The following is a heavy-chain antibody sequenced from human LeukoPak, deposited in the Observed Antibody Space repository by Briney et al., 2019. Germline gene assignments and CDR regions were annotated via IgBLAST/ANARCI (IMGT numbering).Heavy chain of an antibody. CDR3: ATYQSGGDPIIDGGYYFDY. Sequence: GASVKVSCKASGGTFSSYAISWVRQAPGQGLEWMGGIIPIFGTANYAQKFQGRVTITADESTSTAYMELSSLRSEDTAVYYCATYQSGGDPIIDGGYYFDYWGQGTLVTVSS. D-gene: IGHD2-2*01. J-gene: IGHJ4*02. CDR2: IIPIFGTA. CDR1: GGTFSSYA. V-gene: IGHV1-69*13.